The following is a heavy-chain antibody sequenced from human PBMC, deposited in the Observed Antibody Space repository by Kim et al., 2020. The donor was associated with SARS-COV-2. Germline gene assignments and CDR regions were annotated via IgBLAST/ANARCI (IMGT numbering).Heavy chain of an antibody. D-gene: IGHD3-10*01. CDR2: IRSKANSYAT. J-gene: IGHJ6*02. V-gene: IGHV3-73*01. Sequence: GGSLRLSCAASGFTFSGSAMHWVRQASGKGLEWVGRIRSKANSYATAYAASVKGRFTISRDDSKNTAYLQMNSLKTEDTAVYYCTRLVTMVRGVGDNYYYGMDVWGQGTTVTVSS. CDR1: GFTFSGSA. CDR3: TRLVTMVRGVGDNYYYGMDV.